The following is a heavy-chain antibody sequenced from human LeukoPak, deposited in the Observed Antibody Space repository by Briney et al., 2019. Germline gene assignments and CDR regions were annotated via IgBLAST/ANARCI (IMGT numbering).Heavy chain of an antibody. CDR2: FDPEDGET. V-gene: IGHV1-24*01. CDR3: ATRYYYDSSGYYEARFDY. J-gene: IGHJ4*02. Sequence: SVKVSCKVSGNTLTELSMHWVRQAPGKGLEWMGGFDPEDGETIYAQKFQGRVTMTEDTSTDTAYMELSSLRSEDTAVYYCATRYYYDSSGYYEARFDYWGQGTLVTVSS. CDR1: GNTLTELS. D-gene: IGHD3-22*01.